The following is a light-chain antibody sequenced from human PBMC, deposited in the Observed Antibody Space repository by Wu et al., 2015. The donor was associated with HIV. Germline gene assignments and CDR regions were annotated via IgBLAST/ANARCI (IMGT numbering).Light chain of an antibody. CDR1: QTISNY. Sequence: DIQMTQSPSSLSASVGDRVTITCRASQTISNYLNWYQQKPGKAPKVLIYVASSLQSGVPSRFSGSGSGTDFTLTISSLQPEDFATYYCQQSYTTPWTFGQGRDWRLN. V-gene: IGKV1-39*01. CDR2: VAS. CDR3: QQSYTTPWT. J-gene: IGKJ5*01.